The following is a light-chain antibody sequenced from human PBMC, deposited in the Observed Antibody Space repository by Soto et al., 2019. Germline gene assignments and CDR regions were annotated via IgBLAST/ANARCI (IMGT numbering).Light chain of an antibody. CDR2: KAS. Sequence: DIQVTPSPCTLSGSVGECVTMTGRASHTISSWLAWYQQKPGKAPKLLIYKASTLKSGVQSRFSGSGSGTEFTLIISNLQPEDFATYFCQHYHTYPRTFGQGTKVDIK. CDR3: QHYHTYPRT. CDR1: HTISSW. V-gene: IGKV1-5*03. J-gene: IGKJ1*01.